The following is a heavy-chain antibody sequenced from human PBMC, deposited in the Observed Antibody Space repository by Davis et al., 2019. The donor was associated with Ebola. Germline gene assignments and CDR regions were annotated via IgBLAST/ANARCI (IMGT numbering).Heavy chain of an antibody. V-gene: IGHV4-34*01. D-gene: IGHD1-1*01. J-gene: IGHJ4*01. CDR2: INHSGST. Sequence: SETLSLTCAVYAGSFSGYYWSWIRHPPGKGLEWIGEINHSGSTNYNPSLKSRVTISVDTSKNQFSLKLSSVTAADTAFYYCARAMDGSHHPDYWGHGILVTVS. CDR3: ARAMDGSHHPDY. CDR1: AGSFSGYY.